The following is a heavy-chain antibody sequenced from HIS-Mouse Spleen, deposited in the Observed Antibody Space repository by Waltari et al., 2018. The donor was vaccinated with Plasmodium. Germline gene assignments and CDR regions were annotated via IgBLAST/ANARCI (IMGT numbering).Heavy chain of an antibody. J-gene: IGHJ2*01. Sequence: EVQLVESGGGLVQPGGSLRLSCAASGFPFSSHGMSWVRQAPGKGLEWVANIKQDGSEKYYVDSVKGRFTISRDNAKNSLYLQMNSLRAEDTAVYYCASSWYWYFDLWGRGTLVTVSS. CDR3: ASSWYWYFDL. CDR2: IKQDGSEK. D-gene: IGHD6-13*01. CDR1: GFPFSSHG. V-gene: IGHV3-7*01.